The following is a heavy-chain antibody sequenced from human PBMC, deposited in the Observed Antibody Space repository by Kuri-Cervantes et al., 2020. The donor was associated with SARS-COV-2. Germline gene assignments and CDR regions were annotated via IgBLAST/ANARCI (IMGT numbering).Heavy chain of an antibody. V-gene: IGHV3-9*01. Sequence: SLKISCAASGFTFDDYAMHWVRQAPGKGLEWVSYISSNSGSIAYADSVKGRFTISRDNAKNSLYLQMNSLRAEDTAVYYCARDSFGYYYDSSGYYIPQFDYWGQGTLVTVSS. CDR1: GFTFDDYA. D-gene: IGHD3-22*01. CDR3: ARDSFGYYYDSSGYYIPQFDY. CDR2: ISSNSGSI. J-gene: IGHJ4*02.